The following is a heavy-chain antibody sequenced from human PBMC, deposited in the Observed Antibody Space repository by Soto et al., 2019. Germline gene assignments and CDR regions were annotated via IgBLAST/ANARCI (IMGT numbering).Heavy chain of an antibody. D-gene: IGHD6-13*01. CDR1: GFTFSSYA. Sequence: GGSLRLSCAASGFTFSSYAMHWVRQAPGKGLEWVAVISYDGSNKYYADSVKGRFTISRDNSKNTLYLQMNSLRAEDTAVYYCARAGYSSSWYYYYYGMDVWGQGTTVTVSS. CDR2: ISYDGSNK. CDR3: ARAGYSSSWYYYYYGMDV. J-gene: IGHJ6*02. V-gene: IGHV3-30-3*01.